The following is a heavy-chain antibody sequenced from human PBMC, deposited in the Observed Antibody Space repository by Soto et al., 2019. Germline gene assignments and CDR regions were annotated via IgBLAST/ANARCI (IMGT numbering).Heavy chain of an antibody. CDR2: ISGSGCFT. J-gene: IGHJ4*02. V-gene: IGHV3-23*01. CDR3: AKIPTGSGSSKFDY. Sequence: GGSLRLSCAASGFTFRTYAMNWVRQAPGKGLEWISAISGSGCFTHYADSVRGRFTISRDNSQNQLYLQMNNLRGDDTAMYYCAKIPTGSGSSKFDYWGQGIQVTVSS. D-gene: IGHD3-10*01. CDR1: GFTFRTYA.